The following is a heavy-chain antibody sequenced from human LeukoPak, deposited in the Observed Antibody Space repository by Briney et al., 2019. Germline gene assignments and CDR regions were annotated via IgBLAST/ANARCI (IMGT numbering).Heavy chain of an antibody. CDR1: GFTFSSYA. Sequence: GGSLRLSCAASGFTFSSYAMSWVRQAPGKGLEWVSAISGSGGSTYYADSVKGRFTISRDNAKSSLYLQMNSLRAEDTAVYYCAREGDILGSFDYWGQGTLVTFSS. J-gene: IGHJ4*02. CDR2: ISGSGGST. D-gene: IGHD2-21*01. CDR3: AREGDILGSFDY. V-gene: IGHV3-23*01.